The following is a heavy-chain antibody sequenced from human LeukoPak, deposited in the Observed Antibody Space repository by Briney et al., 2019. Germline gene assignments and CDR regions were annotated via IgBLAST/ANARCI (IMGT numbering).Heavy chain of an antibody. CDR1: GGSFSGYY. CDR2: INHSGST. CDR3: ARGGAQGIVVVPAATVYFDY. V-gene: IGHV4-34*01. D-gene: IGHD2-2*01. J-gene: IGHJ4*02. Sequence: SETLSLTCAVYGGSFSGYYWSWIRQPPGKGLEWIGEINHSGSTNYNPSLKSRVTISVDTSKNRFSLKLSSVTAADTAVYYCARGGAQGIVVVPAATVYFDYWGQGTLVTVSS.